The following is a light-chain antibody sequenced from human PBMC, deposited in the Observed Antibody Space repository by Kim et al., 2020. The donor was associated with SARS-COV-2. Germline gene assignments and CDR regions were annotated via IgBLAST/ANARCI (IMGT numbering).Light chain of an antibody. V-gene: IGLV3-1*01. Sequence: VYTGTTASITCSGNKLGDKYACCYQQKPGQSPVMVIYKDSKRPAGIPERFSGSNSGNTATLTISGTQAMDEADYCCQAWDSSTVVFGGGTQLTVL. CDR3: QAWDSSTVV. CDR1: KLGDKY. CDR2: KDS. J-gene: IGLJ2*01.